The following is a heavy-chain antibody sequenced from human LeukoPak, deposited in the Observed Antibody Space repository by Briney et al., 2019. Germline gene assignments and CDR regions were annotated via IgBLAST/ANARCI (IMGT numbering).Heavy chain of an antibody. CDR1: GYTFNGYY. V-gene: IGHV1-2*02. J-gene: IGHJ6*02. D-gene: IGHD2-15*01. Sequence: GASVKVSCKTSGYTFNGYYLHWVRQAPGQGLEWMGWINPNSGGTNYAQKFQGRVTMTRDTPISTAYMELSRLRSDDTAVYYCARDLQADCSGGSCYSSGYYYYGMDVWGQGTTVTVSS. CDR2: INPNSGGT. CDR3: ARDLQADCSGGSCYSSGYYYYGMDV.